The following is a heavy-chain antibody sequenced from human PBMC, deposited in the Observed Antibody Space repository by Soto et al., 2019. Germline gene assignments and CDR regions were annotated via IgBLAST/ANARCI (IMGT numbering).Heavy chain of an antibody. Sequence: SVKVSCKASGVTFSSYAISWVRQAPGQGLEWMGGIIPIFGTANYAQKFQGRVTITADESTGTAYMELSSLRSEDTAVYYCARGLKDDYVWGSYPNDAFDIWGQGTMVTVSS. V-gene: IGHV1-69*13. CDR3: ARGLKDDYVWGSYPNDAFDI. CDR1: GVTFSSYA. J-gene: IGHJ3*02. D-gene: IGHD3-16*02. CDR2: IIPIFGTA.